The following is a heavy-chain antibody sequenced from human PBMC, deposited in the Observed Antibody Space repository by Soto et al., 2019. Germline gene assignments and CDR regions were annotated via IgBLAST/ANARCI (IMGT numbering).Heavy chain of an antibody. CDR3: ARGRGRYFDWLHHYYYYYGMDV. CDR2: INHSGST. Sequence: SETLSLTCAVYGGSFSGYYWSWIRQPPGKGLEWIGEINHSGSTNYNPSLKSRVTISVDTSKNQFSLKLSSVTAADTAVYYCARGRGRYFDWLHHYYYYYGMDVWGQGTTVTVSS. J-gene: IGHJ6*02. D-gene: IGHD3-9*01. CDR1: GGSFSGYY. V-gene: IGHV4-34*01.